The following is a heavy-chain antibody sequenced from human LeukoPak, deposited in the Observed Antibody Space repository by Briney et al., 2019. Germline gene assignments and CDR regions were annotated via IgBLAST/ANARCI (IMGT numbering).Heavy chain of an antibody. CDR2: INPNSGGT. V-gene: IGHV1-2*02. CDR1: GYTFTGYY. CDR3: AREGFRSGSYYDGWFDP. J-gene: IGHJ5*02. Sequence: GASVKVSCKASGYTFTGYYMHWVRQAPGQGLEWMGWINPNSGGTNYAQKFQGRVTMTRDTSISTAYMEVSRLRSDDTAVYYCAREGFRSGSYYDGWFDPWGQGTLVTVSS. D-gene: IGHD1-26*01.